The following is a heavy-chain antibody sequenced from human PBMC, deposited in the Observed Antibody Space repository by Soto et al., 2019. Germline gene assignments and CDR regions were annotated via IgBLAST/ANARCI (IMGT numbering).Heavy chain of an antibody. CDR1: GFTFSGSS. J-gene: IGHJ5*02. Sequence: SVKVSFKASGFTFSGSSVQWVRQSLGQRLEWIGWIVVGSGNTNYAQKFQGRVTITRDMSTSTAYMELSNLRSEDTAVYYCAASSLYCTTTCVPTGVFDPWGQGTLVTVSS. V-gene: IGHV1-58*01. CDR2: IVVGSGNT. CDR3: AASSLYCTTTCVPTGVFDP. D-gene: IGHD2-8*01.